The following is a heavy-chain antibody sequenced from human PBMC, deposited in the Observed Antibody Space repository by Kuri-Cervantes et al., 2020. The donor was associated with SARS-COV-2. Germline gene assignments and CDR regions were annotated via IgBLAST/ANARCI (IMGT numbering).Heavy chain of an antibody. D-gene: IGHD1-26*01. CDR1: GYSFTW. CDR2: IYPGDSDT. J-gene: IGHJ3*02. V-gene: IGHV5-51*01. Sequence: GGSLRLSCEGSGYSFTWIGWVRQMPGKGLEWMGIIYPGDSDTRYSPSFQGQVTISADKSISTAYLQWSSLKASDTATYYCARPSVGAFDIWGQGTMVTVSS. CDR3: ARPSVGAFDI.